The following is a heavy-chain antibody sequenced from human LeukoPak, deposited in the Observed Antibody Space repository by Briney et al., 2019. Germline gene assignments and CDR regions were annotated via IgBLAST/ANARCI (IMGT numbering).Heavy chain of an antibody. J-gene: IGHJ5*02. Sequence: SETLSLTCTVSGGSISGFYWSWIRQAPGKGLEWIGYIYYSGDTNYNPSLQSRVTVSVDTSKNQFSLKLTSVTAADTAVYYCVRGPYGSGISNWFDPWGQGAQVIVSS. CDR2: IYYSGDT. V-gene: IGHV4-59*01. CDR1: GGSISGFY. D-gene: IGHD3-10*01. CDR3: VRGPYGSGISNWFDP.